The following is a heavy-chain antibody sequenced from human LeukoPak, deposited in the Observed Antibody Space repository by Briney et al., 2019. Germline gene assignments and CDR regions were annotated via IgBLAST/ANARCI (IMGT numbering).Heavy chain of an antibody. V-gene: IGHV3-30*03. Sequence: GGSLRLSCAASGFTFSSYGMHWVRQAPGKGLEWVAVISLDGSNKYYADSVKGRFTISRDNSKNTLYLQMNSLRAEDTAVYYCAIGTRWLPGPFDYWGQGTLVTVSS. CDR1: GFTFSSYG. CDR3: AIGTRWLPGPFDY. CDR2: ISLDGSNK. D-gene: IGHD5-12*01. J-gene: IGHJ4*02.